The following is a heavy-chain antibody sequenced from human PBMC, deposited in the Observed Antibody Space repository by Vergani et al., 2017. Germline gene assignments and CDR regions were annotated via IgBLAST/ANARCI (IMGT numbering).Heavy chain of an antibody. CDR1: GFTFDDYA. Sequence: EVQLVESGGGLVQPGRSLRLSCAVSGFTFDDYAMYWVRQAPGKGLEWVSGISWKSGSICYADSVKGRFTISRDNAKNSLYLQMNSLRAEDMALYYCVKGWKYYDILTGKYYYYYGMDVWGKGTTVTVSS. D-gene: IGHD3-9*01. V-gene: IGHV3-9*03. J-gene: IGHJ6*04. CDR2: ISWKSGSI. CDR3: VKGWKYYDILTGKYYYYYGMDV.